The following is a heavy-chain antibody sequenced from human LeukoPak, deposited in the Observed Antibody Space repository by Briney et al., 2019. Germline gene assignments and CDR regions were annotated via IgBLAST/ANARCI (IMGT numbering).Heavy chain of an antibody. D-gene: IGHD6-13*01. CDR2: IYTSGST. CDR1: GGSISSGSYY. J-gene: IGHJ5*02. V-gene: IGHV4-61*02. Sequence: SQTLSLTCTVSGGSISSGSYYWSWIRQPAGKGLVWIGRIYTSGSTNYNPSLKSRVTISVDTSKNQFSLKLSSVTAADTAVYYCARGGYSSSWYRVTGFWFDPWGQGTLVTVSS. CDR3: ARGGYSSSWYRVTGFWFDP.